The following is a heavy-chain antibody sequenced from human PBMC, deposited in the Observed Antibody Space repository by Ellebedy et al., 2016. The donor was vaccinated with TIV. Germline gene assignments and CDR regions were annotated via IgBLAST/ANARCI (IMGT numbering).Heavy chain of an antibody. V-gene: IGHV3-23*01. Sequence: GESLKISCAASGFTFGDYAMSWVRQAPGKGLEWVSAISGIGGSTYYADSVKGRFTISRDNSKNTLYLQMNSLRAEYTAVYYCLWELSYFDYWGQGTLVTVSS. CDR3: LWELSYFDY. CDR2: ISGIGGST. D-gene: IGHD3-16*02. J-gene: IGHJ4*02. CDR1: GFTFGDYA.